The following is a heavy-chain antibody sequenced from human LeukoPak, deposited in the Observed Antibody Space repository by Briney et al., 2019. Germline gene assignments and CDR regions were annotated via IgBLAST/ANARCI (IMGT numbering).Heavy chain of an antibody. Sequence: ASVKVSCKVSGYTLTELSMHWVRQAPGKGLEWMGGFDPEDGETIYAQRFQGRVTMTEDTSTDTAYMELSSLRSEDTAVYYCARIAVAGTSYYYYYMDVWGKGTTVTVSS. CDR2: FDPEDGET. CDR1: GYTLTELS. V-gene: IGHV1-24*01. D-gene: IGHD6-19*01. J-gene: IGHJ6*03. CDR3: ARIAVAGTSYYYYYMDV.